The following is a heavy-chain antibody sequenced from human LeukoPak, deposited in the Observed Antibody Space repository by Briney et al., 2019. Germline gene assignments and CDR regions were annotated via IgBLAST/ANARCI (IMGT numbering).Heavy chain of an antibody. CDR3: ARDTQGHYYDSSGYYGGLYYYYGMDV. CDR1: GFTFSSYS. J-gene: IGHJ6*02. Sequence: PGGSLRLSCAASGFTFSSYSMNWVRQAPGKGLEWVSYISSSGSTIYYADSVKGRFTISRDNAKNSLYLQMNSLRAEDTAVYYCARDTQGHYYDSSGYYGGLYYYYGMDVWGQGTTVTVSS. CDR2: ISSSGSTI. V-gene: IGHV3-48*04. D-gene: IGHD3-22*01.